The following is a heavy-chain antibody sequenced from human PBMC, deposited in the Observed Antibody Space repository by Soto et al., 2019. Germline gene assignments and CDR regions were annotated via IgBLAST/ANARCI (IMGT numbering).Heavy chain of an antibody. V-gene: IGHV3-23*01. J-gene: IGHJ4*02. CDR2: ISGSGGST. CDR1: GFTFSSYA. CDR3: AKGHIGYCSGGSCWVDY. D-gene: IGHD2-15*01. Sequence: PGGSLRLSCAASGFTFSSYAMSWVRQAPGKGLERVSAISGSGGSTYYADSVKGRFTISRDNSKNTLYLQMNSLRAEDTAVYYCAKGHIGYCSGGSCWVDYWGQGTLVTVSS.